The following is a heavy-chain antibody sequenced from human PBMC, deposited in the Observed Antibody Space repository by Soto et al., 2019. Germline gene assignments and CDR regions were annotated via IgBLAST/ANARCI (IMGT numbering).Heavy chain of an antibody. D-gene: IGHD1-7*01. V-gene: IGHV3-48*02. CDR1: GFTFSSYS. CDR3: ARDVNYSFDF. Sequence: PGGSLRLSCVASGFTFSSYSMNWVRQAPGKGLEWISYISSSSSLLVYADSVRGRFTISRDNGKDSLYLQMNSLRDDDTAVYYCARDVNYSFDFWGLGTLVTVSS. CDR2: ISSSSSLL. J-gene: IGHJ4*02.